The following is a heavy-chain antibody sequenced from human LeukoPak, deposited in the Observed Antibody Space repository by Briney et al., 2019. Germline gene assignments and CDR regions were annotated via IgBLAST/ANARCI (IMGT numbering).Heavy chain of an antibody. D-gene: IGHD6-19*01. Sequence: PGGSLRLSCAASGFTFSTYGMHWVRQAPGKGLEWVAFIRYDGSIKYYADSVKGRFTISRDNSKSTLYLQLNSLRAEDTALYYCAKVFGVAVVGTRGFFDYWGQGTLVTVSS. CDR1: GFTFSTYG. CDR3: AKVFGVAVVGTRGFFDY. V-gene: IGHV3-30*02. J-gene: IGHJ4*02. CDR2: IRYDGSIK.